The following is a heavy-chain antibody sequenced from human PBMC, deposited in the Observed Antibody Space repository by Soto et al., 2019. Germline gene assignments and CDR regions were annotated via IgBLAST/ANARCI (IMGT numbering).Heavy chain of an antibody. V-gene: IGHV3-66*01. J-gene: IGHJ4*02. D-gene: IGHD3-22*01. Sequence: EVQLVESGGGLVQPGGSLRLSCAASGFTVSSNYMTWVRQAPGKGLEWVSVIYSGGSTYYADSVKGRFTISRDNSKNTLYLQMNSLRAEDTAVYYCAREGVYDSSGYLAYWGQGTLVTVSS. CDR2: IYSGGST. CDR3: AREGVYDSSGYLAY. CDR1: GFTVSSNY.